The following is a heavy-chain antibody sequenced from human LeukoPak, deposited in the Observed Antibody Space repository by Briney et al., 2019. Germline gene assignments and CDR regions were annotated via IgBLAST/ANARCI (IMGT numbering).Heavy chain of an antibody. Sequence: ASVKVSCKASGYTFTSYDINRVRQATGQGLEWMGWMNPNSGNIGYAQKFQGRVTMTRNTSISTAYMELSSLRFEDTAVYYCARRAERNYDFWSGYSQRDNWFDPWGQGTLVTVSS. CDR1: GYTFTSYD. D-gene: IGHD3-3*01. J-gene: IGHJ5*02. CDR3: ARRAERNYDFWSGYSQRDNWFDP. CDR2: MNPNSGNI. V-gene: IGHV1-8*01.